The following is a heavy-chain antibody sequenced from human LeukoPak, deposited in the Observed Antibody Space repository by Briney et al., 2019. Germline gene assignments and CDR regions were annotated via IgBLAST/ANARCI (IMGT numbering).Heavy chain of an antibody. CDR3: ARGDWSGYYLYYFDY. D-gene: IGHD3-3*01. V-gene: IGHV3-33*01. CDR1: GFTFSSYG. J-gene: IGHJ4*02. CDR2: IWYDGSNK. Sequence: GRSLRLSCAASGFTFSSYGMHWVRQARGKGLEWVAVIWYDGSNKYYADSVKGRFTISRDNSKNTPYLQMNSLRAEDTAVYYCARGDWSGYYLYYFDYWGQGTLVTVSS.